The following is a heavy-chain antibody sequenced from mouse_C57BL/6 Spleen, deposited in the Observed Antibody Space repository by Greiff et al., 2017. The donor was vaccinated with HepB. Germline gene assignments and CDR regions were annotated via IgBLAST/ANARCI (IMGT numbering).Heavy chain of an antibody. CDR1: GYSFTGYY. V-gene: IGHV1-42*01. CDR2: INPSTGGT. CDR3: ARAYYGSSPYYFDY. J-gene: IGHJ2*01. D-gene: IGHD1-1*01. Sequence: VQLKQSGPELVKPGASVKISCKASGYSFTGYYMNWVKQSPEKSLEWIGEINPSTGGTTYNQKFKAKATLTVDKSSSTAYMQLKSLTSEDSAVYYCARAYYGSSPYYFDYWGQGTTLTVSS.